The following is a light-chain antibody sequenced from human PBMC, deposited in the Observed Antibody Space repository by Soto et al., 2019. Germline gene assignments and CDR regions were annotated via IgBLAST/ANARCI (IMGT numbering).Light chain of an antibody. V-gene: IGKV3-20*01. J-gene: IGKJ1*01. CDR2: GAS. CDR1: QSVSSNY. Sequence: EIVLTQSPGTLSLSPGERATLSCRASQSVSSNYVAWYQQKPGQTPRLLIYGASSRATGIPDRFSGSGSGTDFTLTISRLEPEDFAVYYCQQHGSSPWMFGQGTKGDIK. CDR3: QQHGSSPWM.